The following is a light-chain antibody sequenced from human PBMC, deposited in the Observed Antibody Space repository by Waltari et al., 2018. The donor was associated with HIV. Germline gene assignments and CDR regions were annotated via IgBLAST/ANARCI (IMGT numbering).Light chain of an antibody. V-gene: IGKV3-20*01. J-gene: IGKJ1*01. Sequence: EIVLTQSPVTLSLSPGERATLSCRASQRSINNYLAWFQQRPGQSPGLLIYADSSRATGTPDRFSGSGSGTDFNFTISRLEPEAFAVYYCQQYSSSQWTFGQGTKVEIK. CDR1: QRSINNY. CDR3: QQYSSSQWT. CDR2: ADS.